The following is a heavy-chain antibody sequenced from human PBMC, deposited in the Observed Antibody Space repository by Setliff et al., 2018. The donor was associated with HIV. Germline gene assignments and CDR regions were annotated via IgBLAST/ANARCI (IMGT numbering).Heavy chain of an antibody. Sequence: GASVKVSCKPSGYTLNNYRLSWVRQAPGQGLEWMGGIIPIFGTTHYAQKFQGRVTITTDESTNTAYMELGSLRSEDTAVYYCASVPMEYSGYNSDSGSYYYHDGLDVWGQGTTVTVSS. D-gene: IGHD5-12*01. V-gene: IGHV1-69*05. CDR1: GYTLNNYR. J-gene: IGHJ6*02. CDR2: IIPIFGTT. CDR3: ASVPMEYSGYNSDSGSYYYHDGLDV.